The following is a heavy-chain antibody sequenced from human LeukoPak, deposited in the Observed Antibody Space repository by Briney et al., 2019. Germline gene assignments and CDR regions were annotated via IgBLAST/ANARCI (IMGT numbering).Heavy chain of an antibody. D-gene: IGHD5-18*01. CDR2: IWYDGSNK. CDR1: GFTFSSYG. V-gene: IGHV3-33*01. CDR3: ARSGQEYSYGYVPYYFDY. Sequence: GGSLRLSCAASGFTFSSYGMHWVRQAPGKGLEWVAVIWYDGSNKYYADSVKGRFTIPRDNSKNTLYLQMNSLRAEDTAVYYCARSGQEYSYGYVPYYFDYWGQGTLVTVSS. J-gene: IGHJ4*02.